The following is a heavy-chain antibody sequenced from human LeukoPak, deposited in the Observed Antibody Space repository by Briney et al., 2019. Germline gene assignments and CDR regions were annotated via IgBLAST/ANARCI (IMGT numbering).Heavy chain of an antibody. V-gene: IGHV5-51*01. CDR3: ARLRTTHYYDAFDI. D-gene: IGHD1-1*01. CDR2: IYPGDSDT. J-gene: IGHJ3*02. Sequence: GESLKISCKGSGYSFTSYWTGWVRQMPGKGLEWMGIIYPGDSDTRYSPSFQGQVTISADKSISTAYLQWSSLKSSDTAMYYCARLRTTHYYDAFDIWGQGTMVTVSS. CDR1: GYSFTSYW.